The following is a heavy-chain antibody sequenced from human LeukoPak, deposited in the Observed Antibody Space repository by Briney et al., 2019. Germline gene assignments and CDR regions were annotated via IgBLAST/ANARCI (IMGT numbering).Heavy chain of an antibody. V-gene: IGHV4-59*08. CDR3: ARSGATGPNWFDP. CDR1: GGSISSYY. D-gene: IGHD1-26*01. CDR2: IYYSGST. Sequence: PSETLSLTCTVSGGSISSYYWSWIRQPPGKGLEWIGYIYYSGSTNYNPSLKSRVTISGDTSKNQFSLKLSSVTAADTAVYYCARSGATGPNWFDPWGQGTLVTVSS. J-gene: IGHJ5*02.